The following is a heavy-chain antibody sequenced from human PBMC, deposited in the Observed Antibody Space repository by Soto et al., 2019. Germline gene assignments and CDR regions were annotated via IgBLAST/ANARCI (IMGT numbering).Heavy chain of an antibody. D-gene: IGHD5-18*01. CDR3: ARERAYTAMVRVPDYYYFYGMDV. V-gene: IGHV4-4*02. Sequence: QVQLQESGPGLVKPSGTLSLTCAVSGGSISSSNWWSWVRQPPGKGLEWIGEIYHSGRTNYNPSLKSRLTISVDTSKNHFSLKLSAVTAADTAVYYCARERAYTAMVRVPDYYYFYGMDVWGQGTTVTVSS. CDR2: IYHSGRT. J-gene: IGHJ6*02. CDR1: GGSISSSNW.